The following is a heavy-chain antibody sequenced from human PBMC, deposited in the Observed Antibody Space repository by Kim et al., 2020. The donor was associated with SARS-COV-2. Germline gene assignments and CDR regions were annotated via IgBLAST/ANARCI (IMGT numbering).Heavy chain of an antibody. Sequence: SVKVSCKASGGTFSSYAISWVRQAPGQGLEWMGGIIPIFGTANYAQKFQGRVTITADESTSTAYMELSSLRSEDTAVYYCARGTYYYGSGSYYSPWFDPWGQGTLVTVSS. CDR2: IIPIFGTA. V-gene: IGHV1-69*13. CDR1: GGTFSSYA. CDR3: ARGTYYYGSGSYYSPWFDP. J-gene: IGHJ5*02. D-gene: IGHD3-10*01.